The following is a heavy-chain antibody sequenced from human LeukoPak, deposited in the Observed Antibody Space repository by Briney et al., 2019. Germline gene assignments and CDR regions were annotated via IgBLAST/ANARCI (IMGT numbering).Heavy chain of an antibody. Sequence: ASVKVSCKASGGTFSSYAISWVRQAPGQGLEWMGGIIPIFGTANYAQKFQGRVTVTADESTSTAYMELSSLRSEDTAVYYCARDRDYDILTRYGMDVWGQGTTVTVS. J-gene: IGHJ6*02. D-gene: IGHD3-9*01. CDR3: ARDRDYDILTRYGMDV. CDR1: GGTFSSYA. V-gene: IGHV1-69*13. CDR2: IIPIFGTA.